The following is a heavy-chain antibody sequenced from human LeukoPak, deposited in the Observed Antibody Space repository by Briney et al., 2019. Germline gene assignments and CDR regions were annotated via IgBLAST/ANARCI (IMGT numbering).Heavy chain of an antibody. CDR3: ARDLSYDYWSGYKCSFVN. D-gene: IGHD3-3*01. CDR2: IIQEGNEK. J-gene: IGHJ4*02. Sequence: RGAPRLSRKASWFSFSSFWVSWGRQAPGKRLERGDDIIQEGNEKYYVASVKGRITISRENAKNSLYQQMNSLRAEDTAIYYCARDLSYDYWSGYKCSFVNWGQGTLVTVSS. V-gene: IGHV3-7*05. CDR1: WFSFSSFW.